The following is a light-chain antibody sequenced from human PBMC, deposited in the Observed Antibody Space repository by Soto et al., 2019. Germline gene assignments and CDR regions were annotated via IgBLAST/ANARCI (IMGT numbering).Light chain of an antibody. V-gene: IGKV1-39*01. CDR1: QSISSY. CDR3: QQTYSAPQT. Sequence: DIQMTQSPSSLSAFVGDRVTITCRASQSISSYLNWYQQKPGKAPNLLIYATSSLQSGVPSRFSGSGSGTDFTLTISSLQAEEFATYFCQQTYSAPQTFGQGTKVEIK. CDR2: ATS. J-gene: IGKJ1*01.